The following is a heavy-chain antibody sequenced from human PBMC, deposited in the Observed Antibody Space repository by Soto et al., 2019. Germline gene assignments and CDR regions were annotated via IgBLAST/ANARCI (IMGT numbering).Heavy chain of an antibody. CDR2: ISSSSSTI. CDR3: ARGDIVVVPAAMTAYYYYYMDV. V-gene: IGHV3-48*01. Sequence: EVQLVESGGGLVQPGGSLRLSCAASGFTFSSYSMNWVRQAPGKGLEWVSYISSSSSTIYYADSVKGRFTISRDNATNSLYLQMNSLRAADTAVSYCARGDIVVVPAAMTAYYYYYMDVWGKGTTVTVSS. D-gene: IGHD2-2*01. J-gene: IGHJ6*03. CDR1: GFTFSSYS.